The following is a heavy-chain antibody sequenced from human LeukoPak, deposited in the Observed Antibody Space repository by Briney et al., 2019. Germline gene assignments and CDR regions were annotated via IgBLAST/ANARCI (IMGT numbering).Heavy chain of an antibody. J-gene: IGHJ4*02. CDR1: GGTFSSYA. V-gene: IGHV1-69*05. D-gene: IGHD3-3*01. Sequence: SVKVSCKASGGTFSSYAISWVRQAPGRGLEWMGGIIPIFGTANYAQKFQGRVTITTDESTSTAYMELSSLRSEDTAVYYCAREGIFGARSQAHWGQGTLVTVSS. CDR3: AREGIFGARSQAH. CDR2: IIPIFGTA.